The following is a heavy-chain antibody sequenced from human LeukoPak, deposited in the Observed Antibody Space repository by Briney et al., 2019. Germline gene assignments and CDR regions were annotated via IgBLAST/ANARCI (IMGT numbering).Heavy chain of an antibody. CDR3: ARDPHGSGSSDSPHDAFDI. CDR1: GFTFRTSC. D-gene: IGHD3-10*01. V-gene: IGHV3-74*01. J-gene: IGHJ3*02. CDR2: IKSDGSSR. Sequence: PGGSLRLSCAASGFTFRTSCMHWVRQAPGKGLVWVSRIKSDGSSRSYADSVKDRFTISRDNAKDTLYLQMSSLRDEDTAVYYCARDPHGSGSSDSPHDAFDIWGQGTMVTVSS.